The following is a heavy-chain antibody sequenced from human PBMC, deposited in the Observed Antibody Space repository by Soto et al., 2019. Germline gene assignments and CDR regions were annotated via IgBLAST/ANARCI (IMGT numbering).Heavy chain of an antibody. CDR1: GGTFSSYA. Sequence: QVQLVQSGAEVKKPGSSVKVSCKASGGTFSSYAISWVRQAPGQGLEWMGGIIPSFGTASYAQKFQGRVTITADESTSAAYMELSSLRSEDTAVYYCAREPAVYGDYVSGFQHWGQGTLVTVSS. V-gene: IGHV1-69*12. CDR3: AREPAVYGDYVSGFQH. D-gene: IGHD4-17*01. CDR2: IIPSFGTA. J-gene: IGHJ1*01.